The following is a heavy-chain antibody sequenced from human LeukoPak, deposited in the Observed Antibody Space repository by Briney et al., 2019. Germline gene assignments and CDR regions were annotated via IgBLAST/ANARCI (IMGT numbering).Heavy chain of an antibody. J-gene: IGHJ6*03. CDR1: GGSSSGYY. D-gene: IGHD2-21*02. Sequence: SETLSLTCAVYGGSSSGYYWSWIRQPPGKGLEWIGEINHSGSTNYNPSLKSRVTISVDTSKNQFSLKLSSVTAADTAVYYCARGRVVVTAMRYYYYYYMDVWGKGTTVTISS. CDR3: ARGRVVVTAMRYYYYYYMDV. CDR2: INHSGST. V-gene: IGHV4-34*01.